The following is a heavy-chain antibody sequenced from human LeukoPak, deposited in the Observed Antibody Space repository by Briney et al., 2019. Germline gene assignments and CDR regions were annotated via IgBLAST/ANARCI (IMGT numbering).Heavy chain of an antibody. Sequence: GGSLRLSCAASGFTFSSYSMNWVRQAPGKGLEWVSYISSSSSTIYYADSLKGRFTISRDNAKNSLYLQMNSLRAEDTAVYYCAREIGGEGAFDIWGQGTMVTVSS. V-gene: IGHV3-48*04. CDR3: AREIGGEGAFDI. J-gene: IGHJ3*02. CDR1: GFTFSSYS. CDR2: ISSSSSTI. D-gene: IGHD4-23*01.